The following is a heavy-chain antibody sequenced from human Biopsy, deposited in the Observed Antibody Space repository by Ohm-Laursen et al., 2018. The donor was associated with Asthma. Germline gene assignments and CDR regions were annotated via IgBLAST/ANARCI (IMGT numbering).Heavy chain of an antibody. V-gene: IGHV3-30*03. D-gene: IGHD4-23*01. CDR2: ISYDGGNK. Sequence: SFRLSCAASGFTFSIYDIHWVRQAPGKGLEWVAVISYDGGNKFYGDSVKGRFTLSRDNSRNTLYLQMNSLRVEDTAIYYCARTHERWTSIQDDALDIWGQGTMVIVSS. J-gene: IGHJ3*02. CDR1: GFTFSIYD. CDR3: ARTHERWTSIQDDALDI.